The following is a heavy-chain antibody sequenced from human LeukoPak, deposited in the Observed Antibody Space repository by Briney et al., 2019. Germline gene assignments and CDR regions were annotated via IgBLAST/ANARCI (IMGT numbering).Heavy chain of an antibody. Sequence: PSETLSLTCTVSGGSISSSSYYWGWIRQPPGKGLEWIANIYYRGKTNYNPSLKSRVTISVDTSKNQFSLKLSSVTAADTAVYYCARGPQLGYWGQGTLVTVSS. CDR1: GGSISSSSYY. D-gene: IGHD2-2*01. J-gene: IGHJ4*02. V-gene: IGHV4-39*01. CDR2: IYYRGKT. CDR3: ARGPQLGY.